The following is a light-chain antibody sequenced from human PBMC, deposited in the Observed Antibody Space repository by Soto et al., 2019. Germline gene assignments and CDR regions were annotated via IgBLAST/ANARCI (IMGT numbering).Light chain of an antibody. CDR3: SSYTSSSTLYV. V-gene: IGLV2-14*01. Sequence: QAVVTQPASVSGSPGQSITISCTGTSSDVGGYNYVSWYQQHPGKAPKLMIYDVSNRPSGVSNRFSGSKSGNTASLTISGLQAEDEAGYYCSSYTSSSTLYVFGTGTKLTVL. J-gene: IGLJ1*01. CDR1: SSDVGGYNY. CDR2: DVS.